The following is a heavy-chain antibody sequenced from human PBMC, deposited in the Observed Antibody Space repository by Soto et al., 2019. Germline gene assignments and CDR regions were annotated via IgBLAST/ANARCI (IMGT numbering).Heavy chain of an antibody. CDR1: GYTFTGYY. CDR2: INPKSGDT. D-gene: IGHD6-19*01. J-gene: IGHJ4*02. V-gene: IGHV1-2*04. Sequence: GASVKVSCKASGYTFTGYYMHWVRQAPGQGLEWMGWINPKSGDTNNAQKFQGWVTMTRDTSISTVYLELSRLKSDDTAVYYCVRYTSGWPFDYWGQGTLVTVSS. CDR3: VRYTSGWPFDY.